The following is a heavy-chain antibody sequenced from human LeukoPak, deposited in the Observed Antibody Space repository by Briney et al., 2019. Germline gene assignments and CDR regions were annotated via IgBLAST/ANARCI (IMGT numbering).Heavy chain of an antibody. CDR3: ATYWELNAFDI. Sequence: PSETLSLTCAVYGGSFSGYCWSWIRQPPGKGLEWIGEINHSGSTNYNPSLKSRVTISVDTSKNQFSLKLSSVTAADTAVYYCATYWELNAFDIWGQGTMVTVSS. J-gene: IGHJ3*02. V-gene: IGHV4-34*01. CDR2: INHSGST. D-gene: IGHD1-26*01. CDR1: GGSFSGYC.